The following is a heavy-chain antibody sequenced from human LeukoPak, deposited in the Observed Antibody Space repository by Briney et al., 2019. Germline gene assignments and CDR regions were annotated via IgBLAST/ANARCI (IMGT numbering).Heavy chain of an antibody. D-gene: IGHD2-15*01. CDR2: ISGRGGST. CDR1: GFSFGSYA. Sequence: GGSLRLSCAASGFSFGSYAMSWVRQAPGKGLEWVSAISGRGGSTYYADSVEGRFTTSRDNAKNSLYLQMNSLRAEDSAVYYCASPRYCSGGTCYGWAYWGQGTLVTVSS. J-gene: IGHJ4*02. CDR3: ASPRYCSGGTCYGWAY. V-gene: IGHV3-23*01.